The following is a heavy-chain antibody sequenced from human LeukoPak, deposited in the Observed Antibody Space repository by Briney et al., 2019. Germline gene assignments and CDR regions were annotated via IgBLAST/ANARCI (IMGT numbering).Heavy chain of an antibody. D-gene: IGHD3-10*01. CDR3: VRDGYYGSGSPGWFGP. Sequence: SETLSVTCTVSGFSINSAFYWGWIRVPPGKGLEWIGSVFHRETTYYNSSLKSRVNISIDTSKNQFSLKLNSLTAEDTAMYYCVRDGYYGSGSPGWFGPWGPGTLVIVSA. CDR2: VFHRETT. CDR1: GFSINSAFY. V-gene: IGHV4-38-2*02. J-gene: IGHJ5*02.